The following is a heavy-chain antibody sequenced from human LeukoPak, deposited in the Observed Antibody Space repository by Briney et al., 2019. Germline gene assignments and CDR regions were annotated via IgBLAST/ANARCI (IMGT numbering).Heavy chain of an antibody. D-gene: IGHD3-9*01. CDR1: GGSISSSSYY. J-gene: IGHJ4*02. V-gene: IGHV4-39*01. Sequence: SETLSLTCTVSGGSISSSSYYWGWIRQPPGKGLEWIGSIYYSGSTYYNPSLKSRVTISVDTSKNQFSLKLSSVTAADTAVYYCAGGILTGYYRSYYFDYWGQGTLVTVSS. CDR3: AGGILTGYYRSYYFDY. CDR2: IYYSGST.